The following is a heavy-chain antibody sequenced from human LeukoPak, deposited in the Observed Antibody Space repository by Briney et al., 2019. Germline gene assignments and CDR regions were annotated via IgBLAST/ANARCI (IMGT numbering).Heavy chain of an antibody. J-gene: IGHJ6*02. Sequence: GGSLRLSCAASGFTVSSNYMSWVRQAPGKGLEWVSVIYSGCSTYYADSVKGRFTISRDNSKNTLYLQMNSLRAEDTAVYYCARDRYGRNYGMDVWGQGTTVTVSS. CDR3: ARDRYGRNYGMDV. CDR1: GFTVSSNY. V-gene: IGHV3-53*01. CDR2: IYSGCST. D-gene: IGHD1-14*01.